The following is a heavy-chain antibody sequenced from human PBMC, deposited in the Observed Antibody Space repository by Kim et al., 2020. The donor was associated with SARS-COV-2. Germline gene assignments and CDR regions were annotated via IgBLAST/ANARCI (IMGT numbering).Heavy chain of an antibody. V-gene: IGHV3-23*01. CDR2: GSRT. CDR3: AKTVAFGY. D-gene: IGHD4-4*01. J-gene: IGHJ4*02. Sequence: GSRTYYAASGEGLYTISRDTSKTTLYLHMNSLRAEDTAIYYCAKTVAFGYWGQGTLVTVSS.